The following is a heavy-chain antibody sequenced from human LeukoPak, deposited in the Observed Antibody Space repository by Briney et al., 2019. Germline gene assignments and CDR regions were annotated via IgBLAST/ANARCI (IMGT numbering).Heavy chain of an antibody. CDR3: ARSRLELGATDCSFDY. CDR1: GGSTSSYY. D-gene: IGHD1-26*01. V-gene: IGHV4-4*07. J-gene: IGHJ4*02. CDR2: IYHSGST. Sequence: PSETLSLTCTVSGGSTSSYYWSWIRQPAGKGLEWIGRIYHSGSTYYNPSLKSRVTISVDTSKNQFSLKLSSVTAADTAVYYCARSRLELGATDCSFDYWGQGILVTVSS.